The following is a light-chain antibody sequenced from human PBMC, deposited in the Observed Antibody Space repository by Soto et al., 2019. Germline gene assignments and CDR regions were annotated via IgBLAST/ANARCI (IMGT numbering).Light chain of an antibody. J-gene: IGLJ2*01. V-gene: IGLV2-8*01. CDR3: SSYAGNNIWGV. Sequence: QSVLTQPPSPSGAPGQSVTISCTGTSSDVGAYNYVSWYQQHPGKAPKLMIYEVSKRPSGVPDRFSGSKSGNTAPLTVSGLQAEDEADYYCSSYAGNNIWGVFGGGTQLTVL. CDR2: EVS. CDR1: SSDVGAYNY.